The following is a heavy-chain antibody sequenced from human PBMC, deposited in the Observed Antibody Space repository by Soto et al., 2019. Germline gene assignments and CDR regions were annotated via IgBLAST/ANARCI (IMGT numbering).Heavy chain of an antibody. D-gene: IGHD2-8*02. CDR2: IYASGGT. Sequence: QVQLQESGPGLVKPSETLSLACTVSGGSISTYYWSWIRQPAGKGLEWIGRIYASGGTNYNPSLKSRVTLSLDTSKNQFSLKLTSVTAADTAVYYCARDGTGGNYYGMDVWGQGTTVTVSS. J-gene: IGHJ6*02. CDR1: GGSISTYY. CDR3: ARDGTGGNYYGMDV. V-gene: IGHV4-4*07.